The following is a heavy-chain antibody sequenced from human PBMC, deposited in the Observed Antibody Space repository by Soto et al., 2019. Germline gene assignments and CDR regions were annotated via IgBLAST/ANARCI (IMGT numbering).Heavy chain of an antibody. CDR2: IYYSGST. D-gene: IGHD3-10*01. V-gene: IGHV4-59*08. CDR3: ARHVRVRGVIYNWFDP. Sequence: SETLSLTCTVSGGSISSYYWSWIRQPPGKGLEWIGYIYYSGSTNYNPSLKSRVTISVDTSKNQFSLKLSSVTAADTAVYYCARHVRVRGVIYNWFDPWGQGTLVTVS. J-gene: IGHJ5*02. CDR1: GGSISSYY.